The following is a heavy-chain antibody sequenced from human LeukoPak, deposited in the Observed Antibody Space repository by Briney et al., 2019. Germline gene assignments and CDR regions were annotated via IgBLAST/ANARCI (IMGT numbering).Heavy chain of an antibody. CDR1: GFTFSSYV. D-gene: IGHD6-13*01. CDR3: ARGRSWYREFYFDY. V-gene: IGHV3-48*02. Sequence: GGSLRLSCAASGFTFSSYVMNWVRQAPGKGLEWVSYISSSSSTIYYADSVKGRITISRDNAKNSLYLQMNSLRDEDTAVYYCARGRSWYREFYFDYWGQGTLVTVSS. J-gene: IGHJ4*02. CDR2: ISSSSSTI.